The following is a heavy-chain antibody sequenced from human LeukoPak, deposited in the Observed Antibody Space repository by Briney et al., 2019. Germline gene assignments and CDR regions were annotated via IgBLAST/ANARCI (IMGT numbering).Heavy chain of an antibody. Sequence: ASVKVSCKASGYTFTSYGISWVRQAPGQGLEWMGWINPNSGGTNYAQKFQGRVTMTRDTSISTAYMELSRLRSDDTAVYYCARAGSSWTHYYYYYYMDVWGKGTTVTISS. CDR1: GYTFTSYG. D-gene: IGHD6-13*01. CDR2: INPNSGGT. V-gene: IGHV1-2*02. J-gene: IGHJ6*03. CDR3: ARAGSSWTHYYYYYYMDV.